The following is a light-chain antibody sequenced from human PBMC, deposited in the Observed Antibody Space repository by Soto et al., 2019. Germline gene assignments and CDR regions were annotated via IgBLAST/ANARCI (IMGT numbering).Light chain of an antibody. CDR3: QQYHTYPYT. CDR1: QDISNY. CDR2: AAS. Sequence: DIQMTQSPSLLSASVGARVTITCRASQDISNYLAWFQQKPGKVPKSLIYAASSLQSGVPSKFSGSGSGTDFTLTISSLQPEDFATYYCQQYHTYPYTFGPGTKLEIK. J-gene: IGKJ2*01. V-gene: IGKV1-16*02.